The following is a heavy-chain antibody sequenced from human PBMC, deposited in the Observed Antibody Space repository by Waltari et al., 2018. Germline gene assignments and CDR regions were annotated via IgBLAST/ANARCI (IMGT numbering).Heavy chain of an antibody. CDR1: GYTFDTHY. D-gene: IGHD6-19*01. V-gene: IGHV1-46*02. CDR2: RNPDGNRG. CDR3: ATARLKSAGWYRYEY. J-gene: IGHJ4*02. Sequence: QVHLVQSGAEVKKPGTSVKISCKASGYTFDTHYIQWLRQAPGQRPEWMGIRNPDGNRGRNAPKFQDRLIITTDTSTNTAYMEMSGLTSDDTAVYYCATARLKSAGWYRYEYWGQGTLVTVSS.